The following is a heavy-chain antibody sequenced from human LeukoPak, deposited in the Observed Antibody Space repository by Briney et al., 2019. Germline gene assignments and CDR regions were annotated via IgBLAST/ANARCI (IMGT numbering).Heavy chain of an antibody. V-gene: IGHV1-69*06. D-gene: IGHD4/OR15-4a*01. CDR1: GGTFSSYA. J-gene: IGHJ5*02. CDR3: AAEHEKVDYRSTWFDP. Sequence: SVKVSCKASGGTFSSYAISWVRQAPGQGLEWMGGIIPIFGTANYAQDFQGRVIMTEDTSTDTAYMELSSLRSEDTAVYYCAAEHEKVDYRSTWFDPWGQGTLVTVSS. CDR2: IIPIFGTA.